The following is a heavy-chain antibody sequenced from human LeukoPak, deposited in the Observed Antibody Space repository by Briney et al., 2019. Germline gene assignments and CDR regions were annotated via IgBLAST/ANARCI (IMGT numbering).Heavy chain of an antibody. Sequence: PSETLSLTCTVSGGSISSSSYYWGWIRQPPGKGLEWIGSIYYSGSTYYNPSLKSRVTMSVDTSKNQFSLKLSSVTAADTAVYYCARDVPPYSSYRLRPGNWFDPWGQGTLVTVSS. CDR3: ARDVPPYSSYRLRPGNWFDP. CDR2: IYYSGST. D-gene: IGHD6-6*01. CDR1: GGSISSSSYY. V-gene: IGHV4-39*07. J-gene: IGHJ5*02.